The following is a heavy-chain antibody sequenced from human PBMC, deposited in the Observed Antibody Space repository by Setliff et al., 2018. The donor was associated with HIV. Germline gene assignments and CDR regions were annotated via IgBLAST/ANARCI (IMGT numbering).Heavy chain of an antibody. D-gene: IGHD6-19*01. CDR3: VRGPQWLVQKGRVYYFDY. Sequence: TLSLTCTVSGGSIRSGDYFLSWIRQAPGKGLEWIGCIHYSGSAYYNPSPQRRVTISVDTSKNQVSLKLNSMTAADTAVYFCVRGPQWLVQKGRVYYFDYWGQGTLVTVSS. CDR1: GGSIRSGDYF. J-gene: IGHJ4*02. CDR2: IHYSGSA. V-gene: IGHV4-30-4*08.